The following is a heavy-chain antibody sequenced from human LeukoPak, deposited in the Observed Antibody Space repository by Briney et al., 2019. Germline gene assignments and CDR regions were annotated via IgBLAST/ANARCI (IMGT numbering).Heavy chain of an antibody. CDR1: GHSFTTYW. D-gene: IGHD2-2*01. CDR2: IYPGDSDT. J-gene: IGHJ4*02. Sequence: GESLKISCKGSGHSFTTYWIGWVRQMPGEGLEWMGIIYPGDSDTRYSPSFQGQVTMSADKSINTAYLQWSSLKASDTAMYYCARRQGCSSTSCPPDSWGQGTLVTVSS. CDR3: ARRQGCSSTSCPPDS. V-gene: IGHV5-51*01.